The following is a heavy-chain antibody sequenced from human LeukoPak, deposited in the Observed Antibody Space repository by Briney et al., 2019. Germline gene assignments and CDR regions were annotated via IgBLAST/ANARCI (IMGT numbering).Heavy chain of an antibody. V-gene: IGHV5-51*01. CDR3: ARFMSEPGAHLGWFDP. CDR1: GYSFTSYW. J-gene: IGHJ5*02. D-gene: IGHD2-2*01. CDR2: IYPGDSDT. Sequence: GESLKISCKGSGYSFTSYWIGWVRQMPGKGLEWMGIIYPGDSDTRYSPSFQGQITISADKSISTAYLQWSSLKASDTAIYYCARFMSEPGAHLGWFDPWGQGTLVTVSS.